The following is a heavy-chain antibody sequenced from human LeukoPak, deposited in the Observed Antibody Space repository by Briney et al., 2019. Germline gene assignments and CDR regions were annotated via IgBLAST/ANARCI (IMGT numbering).Heavy chain of an antibody. CDR3: ASGPPIDY. V-gene: IGHV3-21*01. CDR2: ISGSSSYI. J-gene: IGHJ4*02. Sequence: PGGSLRLSCAASGFTFSTYSMNWVRQAPGKGLEWVASISGSSSYIYYADSVKGRCTISRDNAKDSLYLQMNSLRAEDTAVYYCASGPPIDYWGQGTLVTVSS. CDR1: GFTFSTYS.